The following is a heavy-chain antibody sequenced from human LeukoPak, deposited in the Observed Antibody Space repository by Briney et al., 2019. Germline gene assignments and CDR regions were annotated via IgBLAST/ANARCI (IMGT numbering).Heavy chain of an antibody. CDR2: IKSKTDGGTT. CDR1: GFTFTRHS. J-gene: IGHJ4*02. CDR3: TTPHQPYYDSSGYYYE. Sequence: KSGGSLRLSCAASGFTFTRHSMNWVRQAPGKGLEWVGRIKSKTDGGTTDYAAPVKGRFTISRDDSKNTLYLQMNSLKTEDTAVYYCTTPHQPYYDSSGYYYEWGQGTLVTVSS. D-gene: IGHD3-22*01. V-gene: IGHV3-15*01.